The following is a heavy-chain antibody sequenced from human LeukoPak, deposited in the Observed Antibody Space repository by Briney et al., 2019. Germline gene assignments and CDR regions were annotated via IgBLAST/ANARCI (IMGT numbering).Heavy chain of an antibody. V-gene: IGHV4-59*01. D-gene: IGHD4-23*01. Sequence: PSETLSLTCTVSGGSISSYYWSWIRQPPGKGLEWIGYIYYSGSTNYNPSLKSRVTISVDTSKNQFSLKLSSVTAADTAVYYCAILDYGGNPGPFDYWGQGTLVTVSS. CDR1: GGSISSYY. CDR3: AILDYGGNPGPFDY. J-gene: IGHJ4*02. CDR2: IYYSGST.